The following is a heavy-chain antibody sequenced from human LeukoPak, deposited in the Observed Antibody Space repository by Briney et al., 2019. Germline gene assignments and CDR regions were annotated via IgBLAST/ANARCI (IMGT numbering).Heavy chain of an antibody. CDR1: GGSITISDYY. CDR2: ISHTGTT. CDR3: ATREHHVLRTPGDY. D-gene: IGHD6-6*01. V-gene: IGHV4-39*01. J-gene: IGHJ4*02. Sequence: SETLSLTRTVSGGSITISDYYWGWIRLPPGKGLEWIGTISHTGTTYYNPSLQSRVTISVDKSKNQFSLKLSSVTAADTAVYYCATREHHVLRTPGDYWGQGTLVTVSS.